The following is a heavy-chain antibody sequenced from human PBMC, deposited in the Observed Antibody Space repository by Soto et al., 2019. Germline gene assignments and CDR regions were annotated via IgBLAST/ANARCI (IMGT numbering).Heavy chain of an antibody. CDR2: IYYSGST. D-gene: IGHD6-6*01. J-gene: IGHJ6*02. CDR3: ARSRIAARRYYYYGMDV. V-gene: IGHV4-39*01. CDR1: GGSISSSSYY. Sequence: KTSETLSLTCTVSGGSISSSSYYWGWIRQPPGKGLEWIGSIYYSGSTYYNPSLKSRVTISVDTSKNQFSLKLSSVTAADTAVYYCARSRIAARRYYYYGMDVWGQGTTVTVSS.